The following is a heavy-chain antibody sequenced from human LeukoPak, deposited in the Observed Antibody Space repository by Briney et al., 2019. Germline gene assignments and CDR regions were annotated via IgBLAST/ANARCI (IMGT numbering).Heavy chain of an antibody. CDR1: GFAFSTHG. CDR2: IWFDGSTQ. Sequence: PGRSLRLSCAASGFAFSTHGMHWVRQAPGKGLEWVSVIWFDGSTQYYTDSVKGRFTISRDNSKNTLFLQMHSLRAEDTAVYYCVRDPQIDWNRPSPLSWGQGTLVTVSS. V-gene: IGHV3-33*01. D-gene: IGHD1-1*01. CDR3: VRDPQIDWNRPSPLS. J-gene: IGHJ5*02.